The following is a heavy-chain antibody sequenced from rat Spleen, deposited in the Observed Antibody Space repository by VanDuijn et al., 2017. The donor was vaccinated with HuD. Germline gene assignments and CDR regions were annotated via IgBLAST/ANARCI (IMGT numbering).Heavy chain of an antibody. CDR1: GFTFRNYG. D-gene: IGHD1-8*01. CDR2: ITTGGDNT. V-gene: IGHV5S13*01. J-gene: IGHJ3*01. Sequence: EVQLVESGGGLVQPGRSLKLSCAASGFTFRNYGMTWVRQTPTTGLEWVASITTGGDNTYYRDSVKGRFTISRDYAKNTLFLQMDSLRSEDTATYYCAKEGDGGYSSYPNWFAYWGQGTLVTVSS. CDR3: AKEGDGGYSSYPNWFAY.